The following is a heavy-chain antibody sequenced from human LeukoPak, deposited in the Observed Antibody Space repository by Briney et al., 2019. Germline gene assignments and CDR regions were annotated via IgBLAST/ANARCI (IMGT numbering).Heavy chain of an antibody. Sequence: GGSLRLSCAASGFTFSSYAMSWVRQAPGKGLEWVSAISGSGGDTYDKDSVKGRFSISRDNPKNTLYLQMNSLRAEDTAVYHCARQLGYCSGGNCYFDSWGQGALVTVSS. J-gene: IGHJ4*02. V-gene: IGHV3-23*01. CDR1: GFTFSSYA. D-gene: IGHD2-15*01. CDR2: ISGSGGDT. CDR3: ARQLGYCSGGNCYFDS.